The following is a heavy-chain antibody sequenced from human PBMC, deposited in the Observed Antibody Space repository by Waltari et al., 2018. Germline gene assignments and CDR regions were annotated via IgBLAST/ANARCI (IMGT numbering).Heavy chain of an antibody. Sequence: QVQLQQWGAGLLKPSETLSLTFAVYGGSFSGYYWRWLRQPPGKGLEWIGQIHHSGSTNYNPSLKSRVTISVDTSKTQFSLKLSSVTAADTAVYYCARPRIAAAGWGAFDIWGQGTMVTVSS. D-gene: IGHD6-13*01. CDR1: GGSFSGYY. CDR2: IHHSGST. J-gene: IGHJ3*02. V-gene: IGHV4-34*01. CDR3: ARPRIAAAGWGAFDI.